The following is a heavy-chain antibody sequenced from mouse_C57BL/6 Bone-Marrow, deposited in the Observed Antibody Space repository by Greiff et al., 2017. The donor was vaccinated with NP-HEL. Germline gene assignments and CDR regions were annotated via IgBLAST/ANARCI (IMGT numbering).Heavy chain of an antibody. D-gene: IGHD4-1*01. CDR1: GFSFNTYA. Sequence: EVKLVESGGGLVQPKGSLKLSCAASGFSFNTYAMNWVRQAPGKGLEWVARIRSKSNNYATYYADSVKDRFTISRDDSESMLYLQMNNLKTEDTAMYYCVRFTGSYAMDYWGQGTSVTVSS. CDR3: VRFTGSYAMDY. V-gene: IGHV10-1*01. CDR2: IRSKSNNYAT. J-gene: IGHJ4*01.